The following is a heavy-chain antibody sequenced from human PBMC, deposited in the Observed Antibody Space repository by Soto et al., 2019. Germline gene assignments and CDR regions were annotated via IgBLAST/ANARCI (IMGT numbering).Heavy chain of an antibody. CDR3: ARKDYDILTGLSVYMDV. CDR1: GYAFTAYF. V-gene: IGHV1-46*01. Sequence: ASVKVSCKASGYAFTAYFLHWVRQAPGQGLEWIGIINPLGVSTYYAQQFQGRVTMTRDTSTSTVNMELSGLRSEDTAVYYCARKDYDILTGLSVYMDVWGKGTTVTAP. CDR2: INPLGVST. D-gene: IGHD3-9*01. J-gene: IGHJ6*03.